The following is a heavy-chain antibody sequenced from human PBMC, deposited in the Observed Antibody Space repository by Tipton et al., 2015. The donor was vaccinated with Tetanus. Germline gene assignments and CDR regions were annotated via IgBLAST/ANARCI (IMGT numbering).Heavy chain of an antibody. J-gene: IGHJ3*01. CDR1: GAPVTSGRHH. CDR3: ARDSSLGSNSWAFDL. Sequence: GLVKPSETLSLTCSVSGAPVTSGRHHWSWIRLAPGRGLEWIGFVSDSGSTNYNPSVRGRVAISLDTSKNQFSRELTSVTAADTAVYYCARDSSLGSNSWAFDLWGRGTTVTVSS. V-gene: IGHV4-61*01. D-gene: IGHD4-23*01. CDR2: VSDSGST.